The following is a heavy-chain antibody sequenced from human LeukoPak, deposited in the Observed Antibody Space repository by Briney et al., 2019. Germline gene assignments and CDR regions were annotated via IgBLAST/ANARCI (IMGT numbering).Heavy chain of an antibody. CDR3: ARESIAVAGHWYFDL. V-gene: IGHV1-69*05. Sequence: SVKVSCKASGGTFSSYAISWVRQAPGQGLEWMGGIIPIFGTANYAQKFQGRVTITTDGSTSTAYMELSSLRSEDTAVYYCARESIAVAGHWYFDLWGRGTLVTVSS. CDR1: GGTFSSYA. CDR2: IIPIFGTA. J-gene: IGHJ2*01. D-gene: IGHD6-19*01.